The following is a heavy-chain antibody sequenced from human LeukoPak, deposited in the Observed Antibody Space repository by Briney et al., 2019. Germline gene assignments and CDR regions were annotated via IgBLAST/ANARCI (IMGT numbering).Heavy chain of an antibody. Sequence: ASVKVSCKASGYTFTSYAMNWVRQAPGQGLEWMGFINPSGSSAAYAQKFQGRLTMTRDMFTSTDYMELTSLTSDDTAVYYCARVYRYYYDSSGYYYPKADNWFDPWGQGTLVTVSS. D-gene: IGHD3-22*01. CDR2: INPSGSSA. J-gene: IGHJ5*02. CDR1: GYTFTSYA. CDR3: ARVYRYYYDSSGYYYPKADNWFDP. V-gene: IGHV1-46*01.